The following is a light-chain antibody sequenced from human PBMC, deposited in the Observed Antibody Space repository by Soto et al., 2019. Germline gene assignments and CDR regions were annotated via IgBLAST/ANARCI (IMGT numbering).Light chain of an antibody. CDR3: QEYGSLHGS. J-gene: IGKJ3*01. Sequence: EIVLTQSPATLSLSPGERATLSCRASQSINRHLAWYRQKPGQAPRLLIYDASHRATGIPGRFSGSGSGTDFTLTISRLEPEDFAVYYCQEYGSLHGSFGPGTKVDIK. V-gene: IGKV3-11*01. CDR2: DAS. CDR1: QSINRH.